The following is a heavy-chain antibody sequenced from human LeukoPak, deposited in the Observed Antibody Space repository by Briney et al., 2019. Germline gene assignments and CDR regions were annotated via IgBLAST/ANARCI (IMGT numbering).Heavy chain of an antibody. D-gene: IGHD3-22*01. CDR2: INPNSGGT. V-gene: IGHV1-2*02. Sequence: ASVKVSCKASGYTFTGYYMHWVRQAPGQGLEWMGWINPNSGGTNYAQKFQGRDTTTRDTSISTAYMELSRLRSDDTAVYYCARTSYYYDSSGYWYGMDVWGQGTTVTVSS. CDR1: GYTFTGYY. J-gene: IGHJ6*02. CDR3: ARTSYYYDSSGYWYGMDV.